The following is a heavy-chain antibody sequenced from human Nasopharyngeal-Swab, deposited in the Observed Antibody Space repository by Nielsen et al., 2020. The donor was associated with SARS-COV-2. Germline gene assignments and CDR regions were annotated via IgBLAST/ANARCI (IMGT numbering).Heavy chain of an antibody. Sequence: SETLSLTCTVSGGSISSSSYYWGWIRQPPGKGLEWIGSIYYSGSTYYNPSLKSRVTISVDTSKNQFSLKLSSATAADTAVYYCAREVVTDGYSSSWYYYYGMDVWGQGTTVTVSS. CDR3: AREVVTDGYSSSWYYYYGMDV. J-gene: IGHJ6*02. V-gene: IGHV4-39*07. CDR1: GGSISSSSYY. CDR2: IYYSGST. D-gene: IGHD6-13*01.